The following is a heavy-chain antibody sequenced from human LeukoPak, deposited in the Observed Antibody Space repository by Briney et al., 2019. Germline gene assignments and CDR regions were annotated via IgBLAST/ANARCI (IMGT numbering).Heavy chain of an antibody. V-gene: IGHV3-30-3*01. Sequence: GGPLRLSCAASGFTFSSYAMHWVRQAPGKGLEWVAVISYDGSNKYYADSVKGRFTISRDNSKNTLYLQMSSLRAEDTAVYYCARDQGWIQLWLLLEGSSMGIDYWGQGTLVTVSS. CDR3: ARDQGWIQLWLLLEGSSMGIDY. CDR2: ISYDGSNK. J-gene: IGHJ4*02. CDR1: GFTFSSYA. D-gene: IGHD5-18*01.